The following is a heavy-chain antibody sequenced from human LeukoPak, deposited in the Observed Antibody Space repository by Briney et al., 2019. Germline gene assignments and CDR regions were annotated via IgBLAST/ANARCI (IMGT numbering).Heavy chain of an antibody. D-gene: IGHD3-9*01. CDR3: ASRNDILTGYVFDF. CDR2: IYYSGST. CDR1: GGSVSSSIYY. J-gene: IGHJ4*02. V-gene: IGHV4-39*01. Sequence: SETLSLTCTVSGGSVSSSIYYWGWIRQPPGKGLEWIGSIYYSGSTSYNPSLKSRVTISVDTSKNQFSLKLTSVTAADTAVYYCASRNDILTGYVFDFWGQGTLVAVSS.